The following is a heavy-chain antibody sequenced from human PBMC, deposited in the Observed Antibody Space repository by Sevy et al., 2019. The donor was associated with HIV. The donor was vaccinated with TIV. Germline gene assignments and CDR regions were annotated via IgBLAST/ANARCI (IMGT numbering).Heavy chain of an antibody. J-gene: IGHJ4*02. CDR1: GFTFTNAW. CDR3: APDIGLRWELLGARFFDS. V-gene: IGHV3-15*07. D-gene: IGHD2-21*01. Sequence: GGSLRLSCAASGFTFTNAWMNWVRQVPGKGLEWVGRIKSESYSGTTDYAAPVKGSFTISRDDSDNTLYLQLNSLKTEDTAVYYWAPDIGLRWELLGARFFDSWGQGTLVTVSS. CDR2: IKSESYSGTT.